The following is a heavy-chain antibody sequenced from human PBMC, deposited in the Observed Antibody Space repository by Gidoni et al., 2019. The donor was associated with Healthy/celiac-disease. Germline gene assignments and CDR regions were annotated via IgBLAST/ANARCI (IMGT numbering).Heavy chain of an antibody. CDR1: GFTFSSYA. CDR2: ISGSGGST. CDR3: ASPDESVVAATLAYYYYGMDV. J-gene: IGHJ6*02. Sequence: EVQLLESGGGLVQPGGSLRLSCAASGFTFSSYAMSWVRQAPGKGLEWVSAISGSGGSTYYADSVKGRFTISRDNSKNTLYLQMNSLRAEDTAVYYCASPDESVVAATLAYYYYGMDVWGQGTTVTVSS. D-gene: IGHD2-15*01. V-gene: IGHV3-23*01.